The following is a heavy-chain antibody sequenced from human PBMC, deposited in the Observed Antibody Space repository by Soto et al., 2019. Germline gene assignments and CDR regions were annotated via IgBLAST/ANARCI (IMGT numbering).Heavy chain of an antibody. CDR1: GGSFSGYY. V-gene: IGHV4-34*01. D-gene: IGHD2-8*01. Sequence: SETLSLTCAVYGGSFSGYYWSWIRQPPGKGLEWIGEINHSGSTNYNPSLKSRVTISVDTSKNQFSLKLSSVTAADTAAYYCASLGYCTNGVCYTFDYWGQGTLVTVSS. J-gene: IGHJ4*02. CDR3: ASLGYCTNGVCYTFDY. CDR2: INHSGST.